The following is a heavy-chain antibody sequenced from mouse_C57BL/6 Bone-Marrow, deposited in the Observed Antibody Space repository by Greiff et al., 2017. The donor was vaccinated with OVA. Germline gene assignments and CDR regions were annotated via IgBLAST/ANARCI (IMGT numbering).Heavy chain of an antibody. CDR1: GYTFTTYP. CDR3: ARVNGSSPYWYFDV. Sequence: QVQLKESGAELVKPGASVKMSCKASGYTFTTYPIEWMKQNHGKSLEWIGNFNPYNDDTKYNEKFKGKATLTVEKSSSTVYLELSRLTSDDSAVYYCARVNGSSPYWYFDVWGTGTTVTVSS. J-gene: IGHJ1*03. V-gene: IGHV1-47*01. D-gene: IGHD1-1*01. CDR2: FNPYNDDT.